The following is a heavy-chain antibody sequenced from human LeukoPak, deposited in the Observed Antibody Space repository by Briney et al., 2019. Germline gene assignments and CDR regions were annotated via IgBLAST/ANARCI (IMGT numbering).Heavy chain of an antibody. V-gene: IGHV3-48*03. CDR3: ARGFGRFGHRFGY. CDR2: MSSRDDTR. Sequence: GGSLRLSCAASGFTFSSFEMDWVRQAPGKGLEWISYMSSRDDTRYYAESVRGRFTMSRDNTKNSLSLQMNSLRAEDTAFYYCARGFGRFGHRFGYLGQGTLVTVSS. D-gene: IGHD3-10*01. J-gene: IGHJ4*02. CDR1: GFTFSSFE.